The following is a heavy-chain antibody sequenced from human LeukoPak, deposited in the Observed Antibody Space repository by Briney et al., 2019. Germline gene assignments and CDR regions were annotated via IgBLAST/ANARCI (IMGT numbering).Heavy chain of an antibody. CDR2: MNPNSGNT. CDR1: GYTFTSYD. V-gene: IGHV1-8*01. CDR3: ARERGYGSEGGYFDY. J-gene: IGHJ4*02. D-gene: IGHD4-17*01. Sequence: ASVKVSCKASGYTFTSYDINWVRQAAGQGLEWVGWMNPNSGNTGYAQKFQGRVTITADESTSTAYMELSSLRSEDTAVYYCARERGYGSEGGYFDYWGQGTLVTVSS.